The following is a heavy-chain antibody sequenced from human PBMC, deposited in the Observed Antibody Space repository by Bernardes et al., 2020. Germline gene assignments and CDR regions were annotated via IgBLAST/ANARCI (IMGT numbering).Heavy chain of an antibody. CDR2: IKQGGSEK. CDR3: ATDSTTLDY. J-gene: IGHJ4*02. CDR1: GFSFRTYG. V-gene: IGHV3-7*04. D-gene: IGHD1-26*01. Sequence: GGSASSPGVASGFSFRTYGMSWVRPAPGKGLEWVAYIKQGGSEKSYADSEKGRFTISRDNAKNSLYLQMDSLRAEDTAVYFCATDSTTLDYWGQGTLVTVSS.